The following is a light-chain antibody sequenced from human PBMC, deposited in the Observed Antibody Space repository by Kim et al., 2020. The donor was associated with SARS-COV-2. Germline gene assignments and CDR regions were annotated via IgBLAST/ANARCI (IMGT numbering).Light chain of an antibody. Sequence: QSITISCTGTSSDIGGYNYVSWYQQHPGKAPKLMIYDVSTRPSGVSNRFSGSKSGNTASLAISGLQAEDEADYYCSSYTSSNTVIFGGGTQLTVL. CDR1: SSDIGGYNY. V-gene: IGLV2-14*03. J-gene: IGLJ2*01. CDR3: SSYTSSNTVI. CDR2: DVS.